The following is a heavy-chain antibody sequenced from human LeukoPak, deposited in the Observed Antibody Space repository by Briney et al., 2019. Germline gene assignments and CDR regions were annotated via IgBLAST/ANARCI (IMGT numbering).Heavy chain of an antibody. V-gene: IGHV1-3*01. Sequence: EASVKVSCKASGYTFTSYAMHWVRQAPGQRLEWMGWINAGNGNTKYSQKFQGRVTMTRDTSTSTVYMELSSLRSEDTAVYYCARDYRYSGSYHKSSFDYWGQGTLVTVSS. CDR2: INAGNGNT. CDR1: GYTFTSYA. CDR3: ARDYRYSGSYHKSSFDY. J-gene: IGHJ4*02. D-gene: IGHD1-26*01.